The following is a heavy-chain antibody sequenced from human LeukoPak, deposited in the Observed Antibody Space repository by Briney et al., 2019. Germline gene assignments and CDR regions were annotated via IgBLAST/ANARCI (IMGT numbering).Heavy chain of an antibody. V-gene: IGHV4-59*01. CDR2: IYYSGST. CDR3: ARDSNWNYDY. J-gene: IGHJ4*02. Sequence: SETLSLTCTVSGASISSYYWSWIRQPPGKGLECIGYIYYSGSTNYNPSLRSRVTISVDTSKNQFSLKLTSVTPADTAVYYCARDSNWNYDYWGQGTLVTVSS. D-gene: IGHD1-7*01. CDR1: GASISSYY.